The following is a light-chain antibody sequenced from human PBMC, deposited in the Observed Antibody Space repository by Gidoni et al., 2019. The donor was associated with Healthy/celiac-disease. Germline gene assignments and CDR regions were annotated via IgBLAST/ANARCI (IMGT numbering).Light chain of an antibody. CDR2: AAS. Sequence: DIQMTQSPSSLSASVGDRVTITCRASQSISSYLNGYQQKPGKAPKLLIYAASSLQSGVPSRFSGSGSGTDFTLTISSLQPEDFATYYCQQSYRTPRLTFGGGTKVEIK. J-gene: IGKJ4*01. CDR1: QSISSY. V-gene: IGKV1-39*01. CDR3: QQSYRTPRLT.